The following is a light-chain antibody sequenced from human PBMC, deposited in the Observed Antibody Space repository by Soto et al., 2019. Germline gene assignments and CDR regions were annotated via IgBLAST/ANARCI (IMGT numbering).Light chain of an antibody. V-gene: IGKV3-11*01. CDR3: QQRSDWPLT. CDR1: QSVSSY. Sequence: EIVLTQSPATLSLSPGERATLSCRASQSVSSYLAWYQQKPGQAPRLLIYDASNRATGIPARFSGSGSGPDFTLTISSLEPEDFAVYYCQQRSDWPLTFGGGTTVEIK. CDR2: DAS. J-gene: IGKJ4*01.